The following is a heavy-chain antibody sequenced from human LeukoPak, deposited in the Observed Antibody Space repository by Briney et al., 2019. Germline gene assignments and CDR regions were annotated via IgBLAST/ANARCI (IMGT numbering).Heavy chain of an antibody. Sequence: ASVKVSCKASGYTFTSYGISWVRQAPGQGLEWMGWISASNGNTNYAQILQGRVTLTTDTSTSTAYMELRSLTSDDTAVYYCARDNLYYGSDCWGQGTLVTVSS. D-gene: IGHD3-3*01. V-gene: IGHV1-18*01. J-gene: IGHJ4*02. CDR3: ARDNLYYGSDC. CDR2: ISASNGNT. CDR1: GYTFTSYG.